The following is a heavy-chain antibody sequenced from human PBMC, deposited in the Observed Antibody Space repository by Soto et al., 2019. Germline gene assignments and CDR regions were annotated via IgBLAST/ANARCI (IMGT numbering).Heavy chain of an antibody. CDR1: GFSLSTGGMG. Sequence: QITLKESGPTLVKPTQTLTLTCTFSGFSLSTGGMGVGWIRQPPGKALEWLALIYWDGDRRYSPSLMNRLTIAKDTSKNQVGLTMTNMDPVDTATYYCVHSLWGGDCLQSYASHYYYGMDIWGQGTTVTVSS. CDR3: VHSLWGGDCLQSYASHYYYGMDI. V-gene: IGHV2-5*02. D-gene: IGHD2-21*02. J-gene: IGHJ6*02. CDR2: IYWDGDR.